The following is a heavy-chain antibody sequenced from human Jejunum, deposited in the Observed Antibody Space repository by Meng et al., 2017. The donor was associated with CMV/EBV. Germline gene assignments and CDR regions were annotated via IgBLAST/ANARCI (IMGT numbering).Heavy chain of an antibody. CDR2: MYYSGST. J-gene: IGHJ6*02. CDR3: ARDTFDRRNGMDV. V-gene: IGHV4-59*01. CDR1: GGSISPSY. Sequence: VSGGSISPSYWSWIRQPPGKGLEWIGYMYYSGSTHYNPSLQSRVTISLDTSRTQFSLRLSSVTAADTAVYYCARDTFDRRNGMDVWGQGTTVTVSS.